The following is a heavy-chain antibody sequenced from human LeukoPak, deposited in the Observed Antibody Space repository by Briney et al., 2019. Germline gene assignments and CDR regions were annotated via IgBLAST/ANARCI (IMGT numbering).Heavy chain of an antibody. D-gene: IGHD3-3*01. CDR3: AKTTINDFWSGYPDFDY. J-gene: IGHJ4*02. V-gene: IGHV3-23*01. Sequence: GGSLRLSCAASGFTFDDYAMHWVRQAPGKGLEWVSAISGSGGSTYYADSVKGRFTISRDNSKNTLYLQMNSLRAEDTAVYYCAKTTINDFWSGYPDFDYWGQGTLVTVSS. CDR2: ISGSGGST. CDR1: GFTFDDYA.